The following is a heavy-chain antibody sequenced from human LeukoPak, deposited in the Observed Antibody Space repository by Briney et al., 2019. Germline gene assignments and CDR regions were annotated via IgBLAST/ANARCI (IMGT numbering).Heavy chain of an antibody. CDR3: ASSGGELLRSPFDY. V-gene: IGHV1-69*05. CDR2: IIPIFGTA. CDR1: GGTFSSYA. J-gene: IGHJ4*02. D-gene: IGHD1-26*01. Sequence: GASVKVSCKASGGTFSSYAISWVRQAPGQGLEWMGGIIPIFGTANYAQTFQGRVTITTDESTSTAYMELSSLRSEDTAVYYCASSGGELLRSPFDYWGQGTLVTVSS.